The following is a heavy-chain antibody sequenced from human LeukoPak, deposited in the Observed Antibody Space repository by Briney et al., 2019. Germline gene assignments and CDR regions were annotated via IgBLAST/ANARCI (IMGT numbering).Heavy chain of an antibody. J-gene: IGHJ4*02. CDR3: ATRPPIVPAPYYSDY. CDR2: ISGVGVTT. Sequence: GGSLGLSCAASGFTFSSYAMSWVRQAPGKGLEWVSAISGVGVTTYYADSVKGRFTISRDNSQNTLYLQMTSLRVEDTAVYYCATRPPIVPAPYYSDYWGQGALVTVSS. D-gene: IGHD2-2*01. V-gene: IGHV3-23*01. CDR1: GFTFSSYA.